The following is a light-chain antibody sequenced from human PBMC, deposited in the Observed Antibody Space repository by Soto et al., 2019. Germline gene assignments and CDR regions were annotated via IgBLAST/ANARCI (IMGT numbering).Light chain of an antibody. J-gene: IGKJ4*01. CDR2: DAS. V-gene: IGKV3-11*01. Sequence: EVLLTQSPATLSVSPGGSVTLSCRASQSINTFLAWYQQKPGQAPRLLIYDASSRAAGVPARFSGRGSGTDFTLTINSLEPEDFAVYHCQQRSIWPLTFGGGTRVE. CDR3: QQRSIWPLT. CDR1: QSINTF.